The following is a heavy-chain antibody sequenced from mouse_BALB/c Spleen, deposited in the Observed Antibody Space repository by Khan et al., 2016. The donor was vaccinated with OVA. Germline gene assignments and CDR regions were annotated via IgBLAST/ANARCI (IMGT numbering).Heavy chain of an antibody. Sequence: EVKLLESGPGLVKPSQSLSLTCTVTGYSITSDYAWNWIRQFPGNKLEWMGYISYSGNTKYNPSLKSRISITRDTSKNQFFLQLNSVTIEDTATYYCARIYGGDFDYWGQGTTLTVS. V-gene: IGHV3-2*02. CDR3: ARIYGGDFDY. CDR2: ISYSGNT. J-gene: IGHJ2*01. D-gene: IGHD1-1*01. CDR1: GYSITSDYA.